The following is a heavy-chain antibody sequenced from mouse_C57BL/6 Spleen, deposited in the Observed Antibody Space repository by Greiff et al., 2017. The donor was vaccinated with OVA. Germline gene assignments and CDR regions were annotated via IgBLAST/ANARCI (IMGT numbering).Heavy chain of an antibody. CDR1: GYTFTSYW. D-gene: IGHD1-1*01. CDR3: ALYYYSSSYDS. CDR2: IYPSDSET. V-gene: IGHV1-61*01. Sequence: VKQSCKASGYTFTSYWMDWVKQRPGQGLEWIGNIYPSDSETHYNQKFKDKATLTVDKSSSTAYMQLSSLTSEDSAVYYCALYYYSSSYDSWGQGTTLTVSS. J-gene: IGHJ2*01.